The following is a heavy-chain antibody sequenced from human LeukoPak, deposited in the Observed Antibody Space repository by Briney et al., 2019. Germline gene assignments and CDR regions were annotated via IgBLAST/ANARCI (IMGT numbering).Heavy chain of an antibody. Sequence: PGGSLRLSCAASGFTFDGYGMSWVRHAPGKGLEWVSAISGSGGSTYYADSVKGRFTISRDNSKNTLYLQMNSLRAEDTAVYYCANQIVVVPAATGTIDYWGQGTLVTVSS. J-gene: IGHJ4*02. V-gene: IGHV3-23*01. CDR3: ANQIVVVPAATGTIDY. D-gene: IGHD2-2*01. CDR2: ISGSGGST. CDR1: GFTFDGYG.